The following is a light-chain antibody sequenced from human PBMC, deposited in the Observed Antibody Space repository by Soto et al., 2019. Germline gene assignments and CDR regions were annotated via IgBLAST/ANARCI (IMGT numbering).Light chain of an antibody. V-gene: IGLV4-69*01. Sequence: QSVLTQSPSASASLGASVKLTCTLSSGHRSYAIAWHQQQPEKGPRYLMKLNSDVSHSKGDAIPDRFSGSSSGAERYLTISSLQSEDEADYYCQTWDTGILVFGGGTKLTVL. CDR1: SGHRSYA. CDR3: QTWDTGILV. J-gene: IGLJ2*01. CDR2: LNSDVSH.